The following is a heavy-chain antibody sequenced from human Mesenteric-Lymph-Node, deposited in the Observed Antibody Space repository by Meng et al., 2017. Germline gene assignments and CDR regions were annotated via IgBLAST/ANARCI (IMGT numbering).Heavy chain of an antibody. Sequence: GESLKISCAASGFTFSSYGMHWVRQAPGKGLEWVAVIRYDGSNKYYADSVKGRFTISRDNSKNTLYLQMNSLRAEDTAVYYCARDYSGSYSIDYWGQGTLVTVSS. V-gene: IGHV3-33*01. J-gene: IGHJ4*02. CDR2: IRYDGSNK. CDR3: ARDYSGSYSIDY. D-gene: IGHD1-26*01. CDR1: GFTFSSYG.